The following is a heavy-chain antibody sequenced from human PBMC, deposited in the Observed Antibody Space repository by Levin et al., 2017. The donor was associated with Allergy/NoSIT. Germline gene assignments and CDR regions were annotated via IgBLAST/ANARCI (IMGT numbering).Heavy chain of an antibody. V-gene: IGHV3-30*18. J-gene: IGHJ4*02. Sequence: GGSLRLSCAASGFTFSSYGMHWVRQAPGKGLEWVAVISYDGSNKYYADSVKGRFTISRDNSKNTLYLQMNSLRAEDTAVYYCAKERPLGSGWYYYFDYWGQGTLVTVSS. CDR2: ISYDGSNK. CDR1: GFTFSSYG. CDR3: AKERPLGSGWYYYFDY. D-gene: IGHD6-19*01.